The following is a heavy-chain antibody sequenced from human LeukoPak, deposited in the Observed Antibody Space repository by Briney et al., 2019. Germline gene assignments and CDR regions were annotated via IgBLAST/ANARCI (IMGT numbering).Heavy chain of an antibody. J-gene: IGHJ4*02. D-gene: IGHD6-13*01. V-gene: IGHV3-30*02. CDR3: AKDHGSSDWYYFDY. Sequence: GGSLRLSCAASDFPFIGYAMHWVRQAPGKGLEWVAFIHYDGSNNYYADSVKGRFTISRDNSKNTLYLQMNTLRADDTAVYYCAKDHGSSDWYYFDYWGQGTLVTVSS. CDR1: DFPFIGYA. CDR2: IHYDGSNN.